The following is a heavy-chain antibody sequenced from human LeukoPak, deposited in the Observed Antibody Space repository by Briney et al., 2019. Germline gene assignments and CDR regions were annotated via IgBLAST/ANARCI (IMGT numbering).Heavy chain of an antibody. V-gene: IGHV3-30-3*01. CDR1: GFTFSSYA. J-gene: IGHJ4*02. Sequence: GGSLRLSCAASGFTFSSYAMHWDRQAPGKGLEWVAVISYAGSNKYYADSVKGRFTISRDNSKNTLYLQMHSLRPEDTAVYYCARRYCSSTNCHAPFDYWGQGTLVTVSS. CDR3: ARRYCSSTNCHAPFDY. D-gene: IGHD2-2*01. CDR2: ISYAGSNK.